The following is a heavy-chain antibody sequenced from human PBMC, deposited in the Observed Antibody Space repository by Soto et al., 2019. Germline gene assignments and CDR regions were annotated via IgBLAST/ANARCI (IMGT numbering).Heavy chain of an antibody. J-gene: IGHJ5*02. CDR1: GFTFSSYA. V-gene: IGHV3-23*01. CDR2: ISGSGAYT. CDR3: ARDVSGLNWFDP. D-gene: IGHD5-12*01. Sequence: PGGSLRLSCAASGFTFSSYAMIWVRQAPGKGLEWVSAISGSGAYTYYAYSVKGRFTISRDNSKNTLYLQLNSLRAEDTAVYYCARDVSGLNWFDPWGQGTLVTVSS.